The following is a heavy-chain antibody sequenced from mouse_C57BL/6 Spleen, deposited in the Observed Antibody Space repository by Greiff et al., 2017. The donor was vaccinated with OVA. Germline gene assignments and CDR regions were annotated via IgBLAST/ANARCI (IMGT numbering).Heavy chain of an antibody. D-gene: IGHD4-1*01. V-gene: IGHV1-15*01. CDR1: GYTFTDYE. J-gene: IGHJ2*01. CDR2: IDPETGGT. Sequence: QVQLKESGAELVRPGASVTLSCKASGYTFTDYEMHWVKQTPVHGLEWIGAIDPETGGTAYNQKFKGKAILTADKASSTAYMELRSLTSEDSAVYYCTRRWDGGYWGQGTTLTVSS. CDR3: TRRWDGGY.